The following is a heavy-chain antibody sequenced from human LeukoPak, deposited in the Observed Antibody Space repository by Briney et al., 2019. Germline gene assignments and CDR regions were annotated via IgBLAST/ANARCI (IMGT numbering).Heavy chain of an antibody. CDR3: ARDGRGSFDY. Sequence: SETLSLTCTVSGYSISSGYYWGWIRQPPGKGLEWIGSIYHSGSTYYNPSLKSRVTISVDTSKNQFSLKLSSVTAADTAVYYCARDGRGSFDYWGQGTLVTVSS. V-gene: IGHV4-38-2*02. CDR2: IYHSGST. J-gene: IGHJ4*02. CDR1: GYSISSGYY. D-gene: IGHD5-12*01.